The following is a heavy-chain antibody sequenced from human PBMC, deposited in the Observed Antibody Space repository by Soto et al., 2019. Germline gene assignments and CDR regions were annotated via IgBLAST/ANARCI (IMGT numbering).Heavy chain of an antibody. D-gene: IGHD6-13*01. CDR1: GGSISSYY. CDR3: ARRNLGRAAAALYYYYMDV. Sequence: QVQLQESGPGLVKPSETLSLTCTVSGGSISSYYWSWIRQPPGKGLEWIGYIYYSGSTNYNPSLKSRVTISVDTSKNQFSLKLSSVTAADTAVYYCARRNLGRAAAALYYYYMDVWGKGTTVTVSS. V-gene: IGHV4-59*08. CDR2: IYYSGST. J-gene: IGHJ6*03.